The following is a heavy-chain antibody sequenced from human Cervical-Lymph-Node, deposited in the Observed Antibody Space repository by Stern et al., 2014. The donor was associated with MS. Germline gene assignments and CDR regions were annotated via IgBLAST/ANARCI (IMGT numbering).Heavy chain of an antibody. CDR3: ARDRNGEGVMAY. Sequence: QVQLVQSGPEVKQPGSSVKVSCKASGGSFKTYAITWVRQAPGQGPEWMGGTIAMFASTNIAQRFQGRVTITADESTNTAYMEMRSLRTEDTAVYYCARDRNGEGVMAYWGQGTLVTVSS. V-gene: IGHV1-69*01. CDR2: TIAMFAST. J-gene: IGHJ4*02. D-gene: IGHD3-16*01. CDR1: GGSFKTYA.